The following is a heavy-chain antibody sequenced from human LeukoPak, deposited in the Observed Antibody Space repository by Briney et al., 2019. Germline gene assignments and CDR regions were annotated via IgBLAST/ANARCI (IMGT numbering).Heavy chain of an antibody. CDR3: ASFPDSSGYLDY. V-gene: IGHV4-39*07. D-gene: IGHD3-22*01. J-gene: IGHJ4*02. CDR2: IYYSGST. Sequence: PSETLSLTCTVSGGSISSSSYYWGWIRQPPGKGLEWIGSIYYSGSTYYNPSLKSRVTISVDTSKNQFSLKLSSVTAADTAVYYCASFPDSSGYLDYWGQGTLVTVSS. CDR1: GGSISSSSYY.